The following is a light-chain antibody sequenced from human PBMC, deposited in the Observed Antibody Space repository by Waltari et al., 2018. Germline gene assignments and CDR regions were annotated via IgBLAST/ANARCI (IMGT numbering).Light chain of an antibody. V-gene: IGLV6-57*03. CDR1: SGHIATNY. CDR3: QSFDSSHVV. CDR2: EDN. Sequence: FMLTQPHSVSESPGKTVTISCTRSSGHIATNYVQWYQQRPGSAPTKVIDEDNQRPSGVPDRFSGSIDSSSNSAALIISGLKAEDEADYYCQSFDSSHVVFGGGTKLTVL. J-gene: IGLJ2*01.